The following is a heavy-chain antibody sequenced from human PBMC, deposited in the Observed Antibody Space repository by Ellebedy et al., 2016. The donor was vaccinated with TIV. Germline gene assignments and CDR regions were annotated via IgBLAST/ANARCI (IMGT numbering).Heavy chain of an antibody. CDR2: INHDGSEN. CDR1: GFTVSSNY. Sequence: GESLKISCAASGFTVSSNYMNWVRQAPGKGLEWVANINHDGSENSYADSVKGRFTISRDNADNLLYLQMHNLRAEDTAIYYCVRGTPMPGLDYWGQGTLVTVSS. CDR3: VRGTPMPGLDY. J-gene: IGHJ4*02. D-gene: IGHD1-14*01. V-gene: IGHV3-7*03.